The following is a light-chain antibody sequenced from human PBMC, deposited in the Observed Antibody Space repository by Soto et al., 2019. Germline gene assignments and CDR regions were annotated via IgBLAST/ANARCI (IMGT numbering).Light chain of an antibody. CDR2: VNSDGSH. V-gene: IGLV4-69*01. J-gene: IGLJ2*01. CDR1: SGHSSYA. Sequence: QSALTQSPSASASLGASVKLTCTLSSGHSSYAIAWHQQQPEKGPRYLMKVNSDGSHSKGDGIPNRFSASSSGAERYLTISSLQSEDEADYYCQTWGTGIRVFGGGTKLTVL. CDR3: QTWGTGIRV.